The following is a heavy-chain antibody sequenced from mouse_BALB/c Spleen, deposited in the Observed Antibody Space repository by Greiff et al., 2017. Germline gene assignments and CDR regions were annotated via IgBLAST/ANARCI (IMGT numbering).Heavy chain of an antibody. V-gene: IGHV1-87*01. J-gene: IGHJ2*01. Sequence: VKLMESGAELARPGASVKLSCKASGYTFTSYWMQWVKQRPGQGLEWIGAIYPGDGDTRYTQKFKGKATLTADKSSSTAYMQLSSLASEDSAVYYCARSYYGNYFDYWGQGTTLTVSS. CDR2: IYPGDGDT. D-gene: IGHD2-10*01. CDR3: ARSYYGNYFDY. CDR1: GYTFTSYW.